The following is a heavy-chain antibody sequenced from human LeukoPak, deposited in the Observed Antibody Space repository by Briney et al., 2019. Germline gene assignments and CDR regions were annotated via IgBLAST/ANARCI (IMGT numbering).Heavy chain of an antibody. D-gene: IGHD6-19*01. CDR2: INSDGSST. V-gene: IGHV3-74*01. CDR3: ARGWYRGVTFDY. Sequence: GGSLRLSCAASGFTFSSYWMHWVRQAPGKGLVWVSRINSDGSSTSYADSVKGRFTISRDNAKSTLYLQMNSLRAEDTAVYYCARGWYRGVTFDYWGQGTLVTVSS. J-gene: IGHJ4*02. CDR1: GFTFSSYW.